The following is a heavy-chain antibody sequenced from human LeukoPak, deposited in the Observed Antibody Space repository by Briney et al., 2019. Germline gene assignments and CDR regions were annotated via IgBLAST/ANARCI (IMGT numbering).Heavy chain of an antibody. CDR2: INHSGST. V-gene: IGHV4-34*01. CDR1: GGSFSGYY. CDR3: ARGLFKYSSSWYGNNWFDP. J-gene: IGHJ5*02. Sequence: QTSETLSLTCAVYGGSFSGYYWSWLRQPPGKGLEWIGEINHSGSTNYNPSLKSRVTISVDTSKNQFSLKLSSVTAADTAVYYCARGLFKYSSSWYGNNWFDPWGQGTLVTVSS. D-gene: IGHD6-13*01.